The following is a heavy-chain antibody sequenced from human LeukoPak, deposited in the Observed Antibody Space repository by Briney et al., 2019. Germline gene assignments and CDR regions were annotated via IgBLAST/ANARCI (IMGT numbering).Heavy chain of an antibody. V-gene: IGHV4-59*11. CDR3: ARGGIVGDRYMDV. CDR2: IYSSGST. D-gene: IGHD1-26*01. CDR1: GGSISSHY. Sequence: SETLSLTCTVSGGSISSHYWSWIRQPPGKGLEWIGYIYSSGSTSCNPSLKSRVTISVDTSKNQFSLKLSSVTAADTAVYYCARGGIVGDRYMDVWGKGTTVTVSS. J-gene: IGHJ6*03.